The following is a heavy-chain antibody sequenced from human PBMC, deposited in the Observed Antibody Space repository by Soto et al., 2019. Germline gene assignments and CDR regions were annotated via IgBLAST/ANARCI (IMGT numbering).Heavy chain of an antibody. CDR3: AKVEGNFILKRGYCSGGSCWYFDY. CDR1: GFTFSSYA. D-gene: IGHD2-15*01. CDR2: ISGSGGNT. V-gene: IGHV3-23*01. J-gene: IGHJ4*02. Sequence: GGSLRLSCAASGFTFSSYAMSWVRQAPGKGLEWVSAISGSGGNTYYADSVKGRFTISRDNSKNTLYLQMNSLRAEDTAVYYCAKVEGNFILKRGYCSGGSCWYFDYWGQGTLVTVSS.